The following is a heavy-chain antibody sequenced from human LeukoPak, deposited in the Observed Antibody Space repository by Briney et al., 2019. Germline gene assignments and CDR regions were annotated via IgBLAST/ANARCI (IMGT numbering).Heavy chain of an antibody. D-gene: IGHD6-13*01. J-gene: IGHJ4*02. CDR1: GLTFDDYV. CDR3: ARMNSSSWYYFDC. CDR2: INWNGGST. Sequence: GGSLRLSCAASGLTFDDYVMSWVRQAPGKGLEWVSGINWNGGSTGYADSVKGRFTISRDNAKNSLYLQMNSLRAEDTALYYCARMNSSSWYYFDCWGQGTLVTVSS. V-gene: IGHV3-20*04.